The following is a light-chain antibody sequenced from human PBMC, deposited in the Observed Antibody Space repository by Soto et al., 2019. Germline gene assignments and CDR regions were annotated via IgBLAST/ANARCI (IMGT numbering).Light chain of an antibody. V-gene: IGKV2-28*01. CDR1: PSLLHSNGYNY. Sequence: DIVMTQSPLSLPVTPGEPASISCRSSPSLLHSNGYNYLDWYLQKPGQSPQLLIYLGSNRASGVHDRFSGSGSGTDFTLKISRVEAEDVGVSYCMQALQTPYTFGQGTKLESK. CDR3: MQALQTPYT. CDR2: LGS. J-gene: IGKJ2*01.